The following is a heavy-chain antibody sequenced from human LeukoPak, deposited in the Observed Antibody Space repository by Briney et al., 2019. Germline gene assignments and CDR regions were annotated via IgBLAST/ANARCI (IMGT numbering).Heavy chain of an antibody. CDR3: ATLLGSLDY. CDR2: INPNSGGT. D-gene: IGHD3-10*01. Sequence: GASVKVSCKASGYTFTGYYMHWVRQAPGQGLEWMGWINPNSGGTNYAQKFQGRVTMTRDTSISTAYMELSSLRSEDTAVYYCATLLGSLDYWGQGTLVTVSS. J-gene: IGHJ4*02. V-gene: IGHV1-2*02. CDR1: GYTFTGYY.